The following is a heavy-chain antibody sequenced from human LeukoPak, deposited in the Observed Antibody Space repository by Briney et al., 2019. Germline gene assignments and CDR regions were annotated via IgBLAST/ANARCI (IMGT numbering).Heavy chain of an antibody. V-gene: IGHV4-34*01. CDR1: GGSFSGYY. Sequence: PSETLSLTCAVYGGSFSGYYWSWIRQPPGKGLEWIGEINHSGSTNFNPSLKRGVTISVDTSKNQFSLKLSSVTAADTAVYYCARVVCSSTSCYNWFDHWGQGTLVTVSS. CDR2: INHSGST. CDR3: ARVVCSSTSCYNWFDH. D-gene: IGHD2-2*01. J-gene: IGHJ5*02.